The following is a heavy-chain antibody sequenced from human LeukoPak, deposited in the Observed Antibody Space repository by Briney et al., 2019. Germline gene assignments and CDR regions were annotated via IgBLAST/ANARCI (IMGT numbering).Heavy chain of an antibody. Sequence: PGRSLRLSCAASGFTFDEYAMHWVRQAPGKGLEWVSGIRWNSGSIGYADSVKGRFTISRDNAKNSLYLQMNSLRAEETAVYYCAKDIGAGRAAAGPSIYYYYYGMDVWGQGTTVTVSS. CDR1: GFTFDEYA. J-gene: IGHJ6*02. V-gene: IGHV3-9*01. D-gene: IGHD6-13*01. CDR2: IRWNSGSI. CDR3: AKDIGAGRAAAGPSIYYYYYGMDV.